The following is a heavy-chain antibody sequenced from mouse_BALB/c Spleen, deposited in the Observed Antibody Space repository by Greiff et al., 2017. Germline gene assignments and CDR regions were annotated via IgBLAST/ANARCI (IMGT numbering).Heavy chain of an antibody. CDR1: GFTFSSFG. Sequence: EVKLMESGGGLVQPGGSRKLSCAASGFTFSSFGMHWVRQAPEKGLEWVAYISSGSSTIYYADTVKGRFTISRDNAKNTLYLQMSSLRSEDTAMYYCARQGRTYAMDYWGQGTSVTVSS. CDR3: ARQGRTYAMDY. V-gene: IGHV5-17*02. J-gene: IGHJ4*01. CDR2: ISSGSSTI.